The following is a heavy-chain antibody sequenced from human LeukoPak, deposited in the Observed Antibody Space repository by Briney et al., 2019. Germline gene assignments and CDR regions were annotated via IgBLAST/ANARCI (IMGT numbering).Heavy chain of an antibody. V-gene: IGHV1-46*01. CDR2: INPSSGTT. D-gene: IGHD3-3*02. J-gene: IGHJ3*02. CDR3: ARDRAFAGTKEDAFDN. CDR1: GYILTKYY. Sequence: ASVRVSCKASGYILTKYYIHWVRRAPGQGLEWMSRINPSSGTTSYPQKFQGRVTMTRDTSATTVYLDLSRLRSDDTALYYCARDRAFAGTKEDAFDNWGQGTMVTVSS.